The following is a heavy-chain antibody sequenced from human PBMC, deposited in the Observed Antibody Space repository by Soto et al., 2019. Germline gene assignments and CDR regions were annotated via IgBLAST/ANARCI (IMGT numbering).Heavy chain of an antibody. V-gene: IGHV1-18*01. CDR3: ARVKVPAAILGAFDL. CDR1: GYTFSTYG. CDR2: INPFKGDT. D-gene: IGHD2-2*02. J-gene: IGHJ3*01. Sequence: QVQLGQSGAEMKKPGASVKVSCKASGYTFSTYGITWVRQAPGQGLDWMGWINPFKGDTNSAARFQDRVTMTTDTSTRTAYMELRSLRSDDTAVYYCARVKVPAAILGAFDLWGQGTLVTVSS.